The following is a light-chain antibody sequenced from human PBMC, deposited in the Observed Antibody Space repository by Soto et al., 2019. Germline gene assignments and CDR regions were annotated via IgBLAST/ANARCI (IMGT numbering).Light chain of an antibody. CDR3: QQYGSSIKT. CDR2: GAS. V-gene: IGKV3-20*01. Sequence: EIVLTQFPGTLSLSPGERATLSCRASQSVSSNYLAWYQQRPGQPPNLLIFGASNRAPGIPDRFSGSGSGTDFTLTIRRLEPEDFAVYYCQQYGSSIKTFGQGTKVDMK. CDR1: QSVSSNY. J-gene: IGKJ1*01.